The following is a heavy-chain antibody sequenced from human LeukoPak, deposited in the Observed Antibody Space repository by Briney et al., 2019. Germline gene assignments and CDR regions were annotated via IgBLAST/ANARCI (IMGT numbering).Heavy chain of an antibody. CDR3: ARLYSSSFPLY. V-gene: IGHV4-59*08. CDR1: GGSISSYY. D-gene: IGHD6-6*01. J-gene: IGHJ4*02. Sequence: PSETLSLTCTVSGGSISSYYWSWLRQPPGKGLEWIGYIYYSGSTNYNPSLKSRVTISVDTSKNQFSLKLSSVTAADTAVYYCARLYSSSFPLYWGRGTLVTVSS. CDR2: IYYSGST.